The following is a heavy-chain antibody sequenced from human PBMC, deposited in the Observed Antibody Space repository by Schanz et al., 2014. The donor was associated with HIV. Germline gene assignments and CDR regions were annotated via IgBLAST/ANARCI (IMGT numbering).Heavy chain of an antibody. Sequence: QVQLLESGGGLVQPGESLRLSCVASGFTFSSYAMHWVRQAPGKGLEWVAVISYDGTNKYYADSVNGRFTISRDNSKNTVYLQMNSLRAEDTAVYFCARGSWYSGDWYDDLYYYDVDVWGQGTTVTVSS. J-gene: IGHJ6*02. D-gene: IGHD6-19*01. CDR2: ISYDGTNK. CDR3: ARGSWYSGDWYDDLYYYDVDV. V-gene: IGHV3-30*03. CDR1: GFTFSSYA.